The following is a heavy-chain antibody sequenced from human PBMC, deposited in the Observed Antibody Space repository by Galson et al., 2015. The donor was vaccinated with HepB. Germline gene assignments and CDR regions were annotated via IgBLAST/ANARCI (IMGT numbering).Heavy chain of an antibody. CDR2: IDPSDSYT. CDR3: ARHRGDYGDYAGFDY. Sequence: QSGAEVKKPGESLKISCKGSGYSFTSYWIGWVRQMPGKGLEWMGRIDPSDSYTNYSPSFQGHVTISADKSISTAYLQWSSLKASDTAMYYCARHRGDYGDYAGFDYWGQGTLVTVSS. J-gene: IGHJ4*02. V-gene: IGHV5-10-1*01. CDR1: GYSFTSYW. D-gene: IGHD4-17*01.